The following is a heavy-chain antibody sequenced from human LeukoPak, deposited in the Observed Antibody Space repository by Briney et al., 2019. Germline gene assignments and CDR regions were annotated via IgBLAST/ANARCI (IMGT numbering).Heavy chain of an antibody. Sequence: PGGSLRLSCAASGLTFGSYAMTWVRQAPGKGLEWVSSISGSGGSTYYADSVKGRFTISRDNAKNSLYLQMNSLRAEDTAVYYCARPDYYDSSGGIDYWGQGTLVTVSS. CDR3: ARPDYYDSSGGIDY. CDR2: ISGSGGST. CDR1: GLTFGSYA. D-gene: IGHD3-22*01. V-gene: IGHV3-23*01. J-gene: IGHJ4*02.